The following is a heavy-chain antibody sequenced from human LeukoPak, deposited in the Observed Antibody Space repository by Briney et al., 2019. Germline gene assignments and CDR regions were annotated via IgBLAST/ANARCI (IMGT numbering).Heavy chain of an antibody. J-gene: IGHJ4*02. D-gene: IGHD1-26*01. V-gene: IGHV3-66*01. CDR1: GFPVNSNY. Sequence: GSLGLSFSASGFPVNSNYMSWVRQAPGKGLEWVSVIYSGGSTYYADSVKGRFTISRDNSKNTLYLQMNSLRAEDTAVYYCARDWTSGSYDYWGQGTLVTVSS. CDR2: IYSGGST. CDR3: ARDWTSGSYDY.